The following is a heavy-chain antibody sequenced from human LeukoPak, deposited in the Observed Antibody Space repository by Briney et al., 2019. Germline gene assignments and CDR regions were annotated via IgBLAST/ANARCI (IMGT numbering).Heavy chain of an antibody. CDR1: GGSISSSSYY. CDR3: ARRVWGSYRNFDC. D-gene: IGHD3-16*02. V-gene: IGHV4-39*01. J-gene: IGHJ4*02. CDR2: IYYSGST. Sequence: SETLSLTCTVSGGSISSSSYYWGWIRQPPGKGLEWIGSIYYSGSTYYNPSLKSRVTISVDTSKNQFSLKLSSVTAADTAVYYCARRVWGSYRNFDCWGQGTLVTVSS.